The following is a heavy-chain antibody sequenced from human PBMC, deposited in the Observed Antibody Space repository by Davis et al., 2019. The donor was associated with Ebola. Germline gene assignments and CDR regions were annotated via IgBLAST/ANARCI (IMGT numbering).Heavy chain of an antibody. CDR2: IYHSGST. CDR1: GGSISSSNW. CDR3: ARDRGMVRGVGFDY. Sequence: GSLRLSCAVSGGSISSSNWWSWVRQPPGKGLEWIGEIYHSGSTNYNPSLKSRVTISVDKSKNQFSLKLSSVTAADTAVYYCARDRGMVRGVGFDYWGQGTLVTVSS. D-gene: IGHD3-10*01. J-gene: IGHJ4*02. V-gene: IGHV4-4*02.